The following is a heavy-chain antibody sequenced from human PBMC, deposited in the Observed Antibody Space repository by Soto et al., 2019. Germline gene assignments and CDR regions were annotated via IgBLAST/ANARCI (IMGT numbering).Heavy chain of an antibody. V-gene: IGHV4-30-4*01. J-gene: IGHJ4*02. Sequence: SETLSLTCSVSGASVTSGGYYWNWIRQTPGTGLEWLGYMHDSGTTSYNPSLKSRVTISRDTSKNQFSLKLTSVSAADTAVYFCARGGLYDLWSGLFDWGQGIWVTVSS. CDR3: ARGGLYDLWSGLFD. D-gene: IGHD3-3*01. CDR1: GASVTSGGYY. CDR2: MHDSGTT.